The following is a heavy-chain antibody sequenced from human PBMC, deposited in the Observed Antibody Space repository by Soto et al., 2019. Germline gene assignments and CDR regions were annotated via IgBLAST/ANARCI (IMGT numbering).Heavy chain of an antibody. CDR1: GYTLTSYG. Sequence: VQLVQSGAEVKEPGASVKVSCKASGYTLTSYGISWVRQAPGQGLEWMGWISAFKGNTNYAQKLQGRVTMTTDTSTRRSYMELRSLRSDDTAVYYCARGGSSRYGVDSWGQGTLVTVSS. V-gene: IGHV1-18*01. CDR2: ISAFKGNT. D-gene: IGHD6-13*01. CDR3: ARGGSSRYGVDS. J-gene: IGHJ4*02.